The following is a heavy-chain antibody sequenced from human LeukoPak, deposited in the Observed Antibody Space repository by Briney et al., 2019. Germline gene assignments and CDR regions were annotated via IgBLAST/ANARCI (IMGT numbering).Heavy chain of an antibody. CDR1: GGSISSGGYY. CDR2: IYHSGST. J-gene: IGHJ5*02. V-gene: IGHV4-30-2*01. CDR3: ARPYGTAAAFNWLDP. D-gene: IGHD6-13*01. Sequence: PSETLSLTCTVCGGSISSGGYYWSWIRQPPGKGLKWIGYIYHSGSTYYNPSLKSRVTISVDTSKNQFSLKLSSVTAADTAVYYCARPYGTAAAFNWLDPWGQRTLVTVSS.